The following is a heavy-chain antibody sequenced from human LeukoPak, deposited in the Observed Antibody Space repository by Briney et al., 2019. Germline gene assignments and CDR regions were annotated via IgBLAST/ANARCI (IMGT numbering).Heavy chain of an antibody. J-gene: IGHJ3*01. D-gene: IGHD3-10*01. CDR2: IYHSGST. V-gene: IGHV4-30-2*01. CDR3: ARDWALQWFGDAFDF. CDR1: GGSISSGGYY. Sequence: SETLSLTCTVSGGSISSGGYYWSWIRQPPGKGLEWIGYIYHSGSTYYNPSLKSRVTISVDRSKNQFSLKLSSVTAADTAVYYCARDWALQWFGDAFDFWGQGTMVTVSS.